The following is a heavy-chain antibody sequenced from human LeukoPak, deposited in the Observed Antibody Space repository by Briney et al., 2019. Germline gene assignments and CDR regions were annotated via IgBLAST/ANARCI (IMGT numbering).Heavy chain of an antibody. D-gene: IGHD3-22*01. CDR2: ISWKSGSI. Sequence: GRSLRLSCAASGFTFDDYAMHWVRAAPGKGLERVSGISWKSGSIGYAGCVKCRFSISRDNAKNSLYLQMNSLRAVDTALSYCAKYISFDGSSSCDAFGIWGQGTMVTVSS. CDR3: AKYISFDGSSSCDAFGI. J-gene: IGHJ3*02. CDR1: GFTFDDYA. V-gene: IGHV3-9*01.